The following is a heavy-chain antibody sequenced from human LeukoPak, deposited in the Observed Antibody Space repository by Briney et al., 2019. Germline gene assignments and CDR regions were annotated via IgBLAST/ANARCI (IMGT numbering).Heavy chain of an antibody. CDR1: GGSISSYY. D-gene: IGHD3-22*01. J-gene: IGHJ4*02. CDR3: ARFLNYYDSSGYHSV. CDR2: IYYSGST. Sequence: PSETLSLTCTVSGGSISSYYWSWIRQPPGKGLEWIGYIYYSGSTNYNPSLKSRVTISVDTSKNQFSLKLSSVTAADTAVYYCARFLNYYDSSGYHSVWGQGTLVTVSS. V-gene: IGHV4-59*01.